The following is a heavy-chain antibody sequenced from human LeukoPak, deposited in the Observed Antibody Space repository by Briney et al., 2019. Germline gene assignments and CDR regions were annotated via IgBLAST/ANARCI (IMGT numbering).Heavy chain of an antibody. CDR3: ASRARWADGYNYGDSSPFDY. D-gene: IGHD5-24*01. Sequence: SVKVSCKASGGTFSSYAISWVRQAPGQGLEWMGGIIPIFGTANYAQKFQGRVTITADESTSTAYMELSSLRSEDTAVYYCASRARWADGYNYGDSSPFDYWGQGTLVTVSS. V-gene: IGHV1-69*13. J-gene: IGHJ4*02. CDR1: GGTFSSYA. CDR2: IIPIFGTA.